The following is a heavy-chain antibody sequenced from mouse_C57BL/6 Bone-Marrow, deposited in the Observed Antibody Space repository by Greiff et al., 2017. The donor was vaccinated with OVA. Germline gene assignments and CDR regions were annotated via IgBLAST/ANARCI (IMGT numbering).Heavy chain of an antibody. CDR3: ARHDGSSSFAY. CDR1: GFTFSSYG. CDR2: ISSGGSYT. Sequence: EVQGVESGGDLVKPGGSLKLSCAASGFTFSSYGMSWVRQTPDKRLEWVATISSGGSYTYYPDSVKGRFTISRDNAKNTLYLQRSSLKSEDTAMYYCARHDGSSSFAYWGQGSLVTVSA. J-gene: IGHJ3*01. V-gene: IGHV5-6*01. D-gene: IGHD1-1*01.